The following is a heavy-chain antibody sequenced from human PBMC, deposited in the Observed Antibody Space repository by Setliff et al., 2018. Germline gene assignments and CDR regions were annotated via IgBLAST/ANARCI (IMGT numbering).Heavy chain of an antibody. Sequence: PGGSLRLSCEAPGFMFSQSWMRWVRQPPGKEVVWVSSINADGTITNYADSVKGRFTISRDNARNSVYLQMNSLRAEDAAVYYCATSDWYAAFDHWGQGTLVTVSS. V-gene: IGHV3-74*01. J-gene: IGHJ4*02. CDR3: ATSDWYAAFDH. D-gene: IGHD6-19*01. CDR1: GFMFSQSW. CDR2: INADGTIT.